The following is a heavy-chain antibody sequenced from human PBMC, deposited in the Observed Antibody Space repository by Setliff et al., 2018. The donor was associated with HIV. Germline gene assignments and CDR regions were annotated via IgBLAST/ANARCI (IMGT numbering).Heavy chain of an antibody. Sequence: ASVKVSCKASGFAFTNFHIHWMRQAPGQGLEWLGWVNPASGGSNYAQNFQGKVTMTRDTSISTAYMQVTRLTSDDTAVYYCANSRHFSGDYSFDYWGQGTLVTVSS. CDR3: ANSRHFSGDYSFDY. CDR2: VNPASGGS. CDR1: GFAFTNFH. J-gene: IGHJ4*02. V-gene: IGHV1-2*02. D-gene: IGHD1-26*01.